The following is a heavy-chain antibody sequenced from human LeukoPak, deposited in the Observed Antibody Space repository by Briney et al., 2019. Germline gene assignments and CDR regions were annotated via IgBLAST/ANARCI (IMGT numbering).Heavy chain of an antibody. Sequence: ASVKVSCKASGYTFTGYYMHWVRQAPGQGLEWMGWINPNSGGTNYAQKFQGRVTMTRDTSISTAYMELSRLRSDDTAVYYCARVESSSWFVADDAFDIWGQGTMVTVSS. V-gene: IGHV1-2*02. D-gene: IGHD6-13*01. CDR1: GYTFTGYY. J-gene: IGHJ3*02. CDR3: ARVESSSWFVADDAFDI. CDR2: INPNSGGT.